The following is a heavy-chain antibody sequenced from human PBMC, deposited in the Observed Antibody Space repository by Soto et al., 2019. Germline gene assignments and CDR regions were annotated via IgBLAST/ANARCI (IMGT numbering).Heavy chain of an antibody. D-gene: IGHD2-8*01. CDR2: MNPDTGGT. CDR1: GYTFITYD. J-gene: IGHJ1*01. CDR3: TKAQEMVFKY. V-gene: IGHV1-8*01. Sequence: QVQLVQSGAEVKKPGASVKVSCKASGYTFITYDINWVRQAPGQGLEWMGWMNPDTGGTCCAQRFQGRIIMTRNTSNTTAFLELSRLTSENTAVYFWTKAQEMVFKYWGQGTQVTVSS.